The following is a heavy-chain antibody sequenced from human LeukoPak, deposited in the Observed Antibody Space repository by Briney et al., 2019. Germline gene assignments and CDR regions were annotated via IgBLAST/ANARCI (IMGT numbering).Heavy chain of an antibody. Sequence: GGSLRLSCAASGFTFSSYAMSWVRQAPGKGLEWVSAISGSGGSTYYADSVKGRFTISRDNSKNTLYLQMNSLRAEDTAVYYCAKDRLGYCSGGSCYGRVYDYWGQGTLVTVSS. CDR2: ISGSGGST. CDR3: AKDRLGYCSGGSCYGRVYDY. CDR1: GFTFSSYA. V-gene: IGHV3-23*01. J-gene: IGHJ4*02. D-gene: IGHD2-15*01.